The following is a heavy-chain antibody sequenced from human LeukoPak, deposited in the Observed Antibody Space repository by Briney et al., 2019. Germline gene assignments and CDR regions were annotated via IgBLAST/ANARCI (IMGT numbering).Heavy chain of an antibody. CDR2: ISSSSSYI. V-gene: IGHV3-21*01. D-gene: IGHD6-19*01. CDR3: ARGAVACFDY. CDR1: GFTFSSYS. J-gene: IGHJ4*02. Sequence: GGSLRLSCAASGFTFSSYSMNWVRQAPGKGLEWVSSISSSSSYIYYADSAKGRFTISRDNAKNSLYLQMNSLRAEDTAVYYCARGAVACFDYWGQGTLVTVSS.